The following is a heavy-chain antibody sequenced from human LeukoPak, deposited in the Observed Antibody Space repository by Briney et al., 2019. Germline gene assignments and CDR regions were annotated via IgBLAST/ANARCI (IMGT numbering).Heavy chain of an antibody. V-gene: IGHV3-7*01. CDR1: GFTFSRHW. J-gene: IGHJ4*02. Sequence: GWSLRLSCATSGFTFSRHWMSWVRQAPGKGPEWVANIKQDGSERYYVDSVKGRFTISRDNAKNSLYLQMNSLRAEDTAVYYCARDGGHSTDFDYWGQGILVTVSS. CDR3: ARDGGHSTDFDY. CDR2: IKQDGSER. D-gene: IGHD2/OR15-2a*01.